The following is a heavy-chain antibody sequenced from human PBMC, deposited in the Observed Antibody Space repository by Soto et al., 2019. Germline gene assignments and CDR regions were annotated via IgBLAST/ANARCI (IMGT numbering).Heavy chain of an antibody. CDR3: ARGIAVAGTMGFHYFDY. V-gene: IGHV4-31*03. J-gene: IGHJ4*02. CDR2: IYYSGST. Sequence: PSETLSLTCTVSGGSISSGGYYWSWIRQHPGKGLEWIGYIYYSGSTYYNPSLKSRVTISVDTSKNQFSLKLSSVTAADTAVYYCARGIAVAGTMGFHYFDYWGQGTLVTVSS. D-gene: IGHD6-19*01. CDR1: GGSISSGGYY.